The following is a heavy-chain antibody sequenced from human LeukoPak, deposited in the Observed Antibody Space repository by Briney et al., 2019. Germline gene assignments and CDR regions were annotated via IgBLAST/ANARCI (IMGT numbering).Heavy chain of an antibody. CDR3: ARSGGRYSGYDYFDY. Sequence: PGGSLRLSCAASGFTFSSYAMSWVRQAPGKGLEWVSAISGSGSSTYYADSVKGRFTFSRDNPKNTLSLQMSSLRLDDTAVYYCARSGGRYSGYDYFDYWGQGTLVTVSS. D-gene: IGHD5-12*01. CDR1: GFTFSSYA. CDR2: ISGSGSST. J-gene: IGHJ4*02. V-gene: IGHV3-23*01.